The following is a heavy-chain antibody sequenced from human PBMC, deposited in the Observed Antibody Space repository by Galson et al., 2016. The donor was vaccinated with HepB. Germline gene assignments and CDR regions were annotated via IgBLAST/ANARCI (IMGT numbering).Heavy chain of an antibody. Sequence: TLSLTCGVTGGSISSRNWWSWVRQPPGKGLEWIGEISHSGSTSYNPSLKSRVTISVDKSKNQFSLKLSSVTAADTAVYYCARGMFRYFDWLLRYWYFDIWGRGTLVTVSS. J-gene: IGHJ2*01. D-gene: IGHD3-9*01. CDR2: ISHSGST. CDR3: ARGMFRYFDWLLRYWYFDI. V-gene: IGHV4-4*02. CDR1: GGSISSRNW.